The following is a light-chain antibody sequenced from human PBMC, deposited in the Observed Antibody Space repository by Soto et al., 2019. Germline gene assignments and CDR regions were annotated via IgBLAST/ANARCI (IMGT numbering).Light chain of an antibody. CDR3: QQSYSVPLT. CDR1: QSISSY. V-gene: IGKV1-39*01. J-gene: IGKJ4*01. CDR2: AAS. Sequence: IPMTPSPSSLSASVGERVTIPCRASQSISSYLNWYQQKPGKAPKLLIYAASSLQSGVPSRFSGSGSGTDFTLSISSLQPEDFAIYYCQQSYSVPLTFGGGTKVDIK.